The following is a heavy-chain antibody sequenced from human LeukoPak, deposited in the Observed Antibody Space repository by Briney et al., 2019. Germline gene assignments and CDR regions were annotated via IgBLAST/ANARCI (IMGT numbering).Heavy chain of an antibody. CDR1: GGSISSYY. D-gene: IGHD1-7*01. CDR3: ARTGITGTYYYYMDV. J-gene: IGHJ6*03. CDR2: IYYSGST. Sequence: SETLSLTCTVSGGSISSYYWSWIRQPPGKGLEWIGYIYYSGSTNYNPSLKSRVTISVDTSNNQFSLRLSSVTAADTPVYYCARTGITGTYYYYMDVWGKGTTVTVSS. V-gene: IGHV4-59*01.